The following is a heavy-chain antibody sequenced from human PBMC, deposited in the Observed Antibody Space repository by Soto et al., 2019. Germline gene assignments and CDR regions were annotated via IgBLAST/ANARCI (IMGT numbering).Heavy chain of an antibody. V-gene: IGHV4-61*01. CDR2: IYYSGST. CDR3: ARGKLGYNCFDP. J-gene: IGHJ5*02. CDR1: GGSVSSGSYY. D-gene: IGHD6-6*01. Sequence: SETLSLTCTVSGGSVSSGSYYWSWIRQPPGKGLEWIGYIYYSGSTNYNPSLKSRVTISVDTSKNQFSLKLSSVTAADTAVYYCARGKLGYNCFDPWGQGTLVTVSS.